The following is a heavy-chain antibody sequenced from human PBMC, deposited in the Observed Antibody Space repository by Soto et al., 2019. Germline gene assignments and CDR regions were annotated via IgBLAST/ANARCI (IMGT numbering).Heavy chain of an antibody. CDR3: ARDRYCSRGSCGPPVG. CDR1: GCTFSSYA. D-gene: IGHD2-15*01. V-gene: IGHV1-69*13. CDR2: IIPIFGTA. J-gene: IGHJ4*02. Sequence: SVKVSCKASGCTFSSYAISWVRQAPGQGLEWMGGIIPIFGTANYAQKFQGRVTITADESTSTAYLELSSVRSADTAVYYGARDRYCSRGSCGPPVGGGQGTVVTVSS.